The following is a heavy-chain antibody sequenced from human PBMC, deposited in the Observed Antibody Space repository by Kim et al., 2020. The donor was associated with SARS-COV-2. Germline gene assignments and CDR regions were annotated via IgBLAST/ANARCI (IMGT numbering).Heavy chain of an antibody. J-gene: IGHJ4*02. CDR2: INEDGSEE. CDR1: GFTFSTSS. D-gene: IGHD1-7*01. Sequence: GGSLRLSCAASGFTFSTSSMHWVRQAPGKGLEWVATINEDGSEEYFMASVKGRFTMSRDNAQNSVLLQMNGLTGEDTAIYYCTSDVGTTFDYWGQGTLV. CDR3: TSDVGTTFDY. V-gene: IGHV3-7*01.